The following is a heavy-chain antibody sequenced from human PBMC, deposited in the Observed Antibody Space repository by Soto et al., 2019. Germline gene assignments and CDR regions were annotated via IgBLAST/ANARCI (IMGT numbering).Heavy chain of an antibody. J-gene: IGHJ4*02. CDR2: IYYSGST. V-gene: IGHV4-31*03. CDR1: GGSISSGGYY. CDR3: ARVDDYFVY. Sequence: PSETLSLTCTVSGGSISSGGYYWSWIRQHSGKGLEWIGYIYYSGSTYYNPSLKSRVAISVDTSKNQFSLKLSSVTAAATAGYYCARVDDYFVYWGQGTLVAVSS.